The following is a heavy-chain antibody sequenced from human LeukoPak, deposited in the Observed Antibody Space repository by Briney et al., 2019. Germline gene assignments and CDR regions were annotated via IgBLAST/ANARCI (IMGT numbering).Heavy chain of an antibody. CDR3: ARDPGITGTPFDY. V-gene: IGHV4-39*07. CDR2: IYYSGST. CDR1: GGSISSSSYY. J-gene: IGHJ4*02. D-gene: IGHD1-20*01. Sequence: SETLSLTCTVSGGSISSSSYYWGWIRQPPGKGLEWIGSIYYSGSTYYNPPLKSRVTISVDTSKNQFSLKLSSVTAADTAVYYCARDPGITGTPFDYWGQGTLVTVSS.